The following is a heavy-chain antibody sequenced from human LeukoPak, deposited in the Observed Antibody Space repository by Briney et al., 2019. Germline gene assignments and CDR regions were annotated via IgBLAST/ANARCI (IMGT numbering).Heavy chain of an antibody. CDR2: IYPGDSDT. V-gene: IGHV5-51*01. J-gene: IGHJ4*02. Sequence: GESLKISGKGSGYSFTSYWIGWVRQMPGKGLEWMGIIYPGDSDTRYSPSFQGQVTISADKSISTAYLQWSSLKASDTAMYYCARHSGQWLVSGRYFDYWGQGTLVTVSS. CDR1: GYSFTSYW. CDR3: ARHSGQWLVSGRYFDY. D-gene: IGHD6-19*01.